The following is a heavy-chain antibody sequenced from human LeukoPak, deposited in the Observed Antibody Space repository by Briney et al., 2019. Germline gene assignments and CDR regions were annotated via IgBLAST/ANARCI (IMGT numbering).Heavy chain of an antibody. CDR2: IWFDGKNE. J-gene: IGHJ4*02. V-gene: IGHV3-33*01. CDR3: ARGLRGYYDSSGYYYPPLDY. Sequence: GGSLRLSCATSGFTFSSYGMHWVRQAPGKGLEWVADIWFDGKNEHFADSVKGRFTISRDNSKNTMYLQINSLRAEDTAVYYCARGLRGYYDSSGYYYPPLDYWGQGTLVTVSS. D-gene: IGHD3-22*01. CDR1: GFTFSSYG.